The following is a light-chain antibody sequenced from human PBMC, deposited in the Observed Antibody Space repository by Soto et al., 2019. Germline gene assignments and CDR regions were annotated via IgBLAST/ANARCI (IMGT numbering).Light chain of an antibody. CDR1: QSISSW. Sequence: DIQMTKSPSTLSASVGDRVTITCRASQSISSWLAWYQQKPGTAPKVLIYDASSLQSEVPSRFSGSGSGTDFTLTISSLQPEDFATYYCQQANTYPITFGQGTRLEIK. CDR3: QQANTYPIT. V-gene: IGKV1-5*01. J-gene: IGKJ5*01. CDR2: DAS.